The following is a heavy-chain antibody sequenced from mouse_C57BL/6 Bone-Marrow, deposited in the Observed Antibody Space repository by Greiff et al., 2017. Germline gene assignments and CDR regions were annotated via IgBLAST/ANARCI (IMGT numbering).Heavy chain of an antibody. CDR3: ARYGGGVFDY. J-gene: IGHJ2*01. Sequence: VQLQQPGAELVKPGASVKLSCKASGHTFTSYWMQWVKQRPGQGLEWIGEIDPSDSYTNYNQKFKGKATLTVDTSSSTAYMQLSSLTSEDSAVYSCARYGGGVFDYWGQGTTLTVSS. CDR1: GHTFTSYW. D-gene: IGHD1-1*01. CDR2: IDPSDSYT. V-gene: IGHV1-50*01.